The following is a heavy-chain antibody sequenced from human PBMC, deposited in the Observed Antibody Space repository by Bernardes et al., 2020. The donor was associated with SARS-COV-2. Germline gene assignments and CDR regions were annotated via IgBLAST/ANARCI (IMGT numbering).Heavy chain of an antibody. D-gene: IGHD3-22*01. Sequence: SETLSLTCTVSGGSISSDYWSWIRQPPGKGLEWIGHISYSGITNYNPSLKSRVTISSDTSKNQFSLKLSSVTAADTAVYYCARLAFYDSSGYFVGAFDIWGQGTMVTVSS. V-gene: IGHV4-59*01. CDR1: GGSISSDY. CDR2: ISYSGIT. CDR3: ARLAFYDSSGYFVGAFDI. J-gene: IGHJ3*02.